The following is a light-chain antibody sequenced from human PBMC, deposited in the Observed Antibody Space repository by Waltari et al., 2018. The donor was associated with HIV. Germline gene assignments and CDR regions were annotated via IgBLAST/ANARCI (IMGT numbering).Light chain of an antibody. CDR3: HQYFSAPWT. V-gene: IGKV4-1*01. CDR1: QSLLYSANNKNY. J-gene: IGKJ1*01. Sequence: DIVMTQSPDSLAVSLGERATINCKSSQSLLYSANNKNYLAWSQQRPGQPPKLLIYWASARESGVPDRFSGSGSGTDFTLTISSLQADDVAVYYCHQYFSAPWTFGQGTKVESK. CDR2: WAS.